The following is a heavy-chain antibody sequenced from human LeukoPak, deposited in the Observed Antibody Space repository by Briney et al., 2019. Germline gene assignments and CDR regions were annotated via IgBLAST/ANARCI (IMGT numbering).Heavy chain of an antibody. Sequence: PGRSLRLSRAASGFTFSNYGIHRVRQAPGKGLEWVAVIWYDGSNKYCADSVKGRGTISRDNFRNTLSLQMNNLRAEDTAVYYCARASYDSSGYYYPADAFDIWGQGTMVTVSS. CDR1: GFTFSNYG. CDR3: ARASYDSSGYYYPADAFDI. CDR2: IWYDGSNK. D-gene: IGHD3-22*01. V-gene: IGHV3-33*01. J-gene: IGHJ3*02.